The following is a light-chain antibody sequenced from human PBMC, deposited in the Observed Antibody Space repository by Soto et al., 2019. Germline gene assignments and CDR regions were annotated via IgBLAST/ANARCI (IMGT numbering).Light chain of an antibody. CDR3: QQRSNWPHT. V-gene: IGKV3-11*01. J-gene: IGKJ2*01. CDR2: DAS. Sequence: EIVLTQSPATLSLSPGERATLSCRASQSVSSYLAWYQHKPGQAPRLLIYDASNRATGIPARFSGSGSGTDFTFTISSLEPEDFAVYYCQQRSNWPHTFGPGTKLEIK. CDR1: QSVSSY.